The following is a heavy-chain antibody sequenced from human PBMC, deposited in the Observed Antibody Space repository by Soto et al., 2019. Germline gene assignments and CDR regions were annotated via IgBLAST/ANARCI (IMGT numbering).Heavy chain of an antibody. D-gene: IGHD6-19*01. V-gene: IGHV4-4*02. J-gene: IGHJ4*02. CDR2: IYHSGST. CDR3: AIQPDPYSSGWSPDY. Sequence: TSETLSLTCAVSGGSISSSNWWSWVRQPPGKGLEWIGEIYHSGSTNYNPSHKSRVTISVDKSKNQFSLKLSSVTAADTAVYYCAIQPDPYSSGWSPDYWGQGTLVTVSS. CDR1: GGSISSSNW.